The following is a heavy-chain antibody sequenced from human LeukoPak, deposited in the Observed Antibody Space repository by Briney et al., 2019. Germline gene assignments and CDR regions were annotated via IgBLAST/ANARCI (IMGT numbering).Heavy chain of an antibody. J-gene: IGHJ4*02. V-gene: IGHV3-30*18. Sequence: GGSLRLSCAASGFTFSSYGMHWVRQAPGKGLEWGAVISYAGTNKSPAATVNGRFTIPRDNSKNTLYLQMNSPRAQDTAVYYCAKGGYLRYYGSGSYLSYWGQGTLVTVSS. CDR2: ISYAGTNK. CDR1: GFTFSSYG. CDR3: AKGGYLRYYGSGSYLSY. D-gene: IGHD3-10*01.